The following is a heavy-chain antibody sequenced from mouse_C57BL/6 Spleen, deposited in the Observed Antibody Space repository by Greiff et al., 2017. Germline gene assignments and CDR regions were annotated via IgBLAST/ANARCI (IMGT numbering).Heavy chain of an antibody. CDR3: TGPNLLCPGCFDY. CDR1: GFTFSNYW. Sequence: EVKLVESGGGLVQPGGSMKLSCVASGFTFSNYWMNWVRQSPEKGLEWVAQIRLKSDNYATHYAESVKGRFTISRDDSKSSVYLQLNNLRAEDTGIYYCTGPNLLCPGCFDYWGQGTTLTVSS. D-gene: IGHD2-1*01. V-gene: IGHV6-3*01. CDR2: IRLKSDNYAT. J-gene: IGHJ2*01.